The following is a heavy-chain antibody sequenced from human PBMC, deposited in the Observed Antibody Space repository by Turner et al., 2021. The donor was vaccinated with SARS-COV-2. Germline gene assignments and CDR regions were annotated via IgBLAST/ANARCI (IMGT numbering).Heavy chain of an antibody. J-gene: IGHJ3*02. CDR1: GFTFSTYG. Sequence: QVQLVESGGGVGQPGRSLRLSCVVSGFTFSTYGMHWVRQAPGKGLEWVAVRGNDGSQQHYADSVKGRFIISRDNSKNTLFLQMNSLRAEDTALYYGARDDILTDNGLDIWGQGTMVAVSS. CDR3: ARDDILTDNGLDI. D-gene: IGHD3-9*01. CDR2: RGNDGSQQ. V-gene: IGHV3-33*01.